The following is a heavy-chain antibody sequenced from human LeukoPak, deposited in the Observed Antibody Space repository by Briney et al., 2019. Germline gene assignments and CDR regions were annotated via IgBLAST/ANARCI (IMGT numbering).Heavy chain of an antibody. V-gene: IGHV1-2*06. CDR3: ARDYCSSTSCLFDY. CDR2: INPNSGDT. D-gene: IGHD2-2*01. J-gene: IGHJ4*02. Sequence: GASVKVSCKASGYTFTGYHMHWVRQAPGQGLEWMGRINPNSGDTNYAQKFQGRVTMTRDTSITTAYMELSRLRSDDTAMYHCARDYCSSTSCLFDYWGQGTLVTVSS. CDR1: GYTFTGYH.